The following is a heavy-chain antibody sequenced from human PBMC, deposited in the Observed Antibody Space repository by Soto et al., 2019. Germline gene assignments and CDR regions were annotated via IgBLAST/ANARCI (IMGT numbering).Heavy chain of an antibody. CDR2: ISSSSSTI. Sequence: EVQLVESGGGLVQPGGSLRLSCAASGFTFSSYSMNWVRQAPGKGLEWVSYISSSSSTIYYADSVKGRFTISRDNAKNSLYLQMNSLRDEDTAVYYCARDGRLAYCGGDCYSDAFDIWGQGTMVTVSS. D-gene: IGHD2-21*02. CDR3: ARDGRLAYCGGDCYSDAFDI. V-gene: IGHV3-48*02. J-gene: IGHJ3*02. CDR1: GFTFSSYS.